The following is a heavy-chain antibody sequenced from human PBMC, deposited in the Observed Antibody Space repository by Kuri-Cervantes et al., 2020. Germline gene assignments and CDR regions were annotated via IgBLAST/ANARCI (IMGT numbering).Heavy chain of an antibody. CDR1: GFILSSYA. D-gene: IGHD3-22*01. CDR3: AKGMYYYDSSGYLGSGFDY. V-gene: IGHV3-23*01. CDR2: ISRSGGTT. Sequence: GESLKISCTASGFILSSYAMTWVRQAPGKGLEWVSTISRSGGTTYYADSVKGRFTISRDVSKNTLCLQMNSLRAEDTAVYYCAKGMYYYDSSGYLGSGFDYWGQGTLVTVSS. J-gene: IGHJ4*02.